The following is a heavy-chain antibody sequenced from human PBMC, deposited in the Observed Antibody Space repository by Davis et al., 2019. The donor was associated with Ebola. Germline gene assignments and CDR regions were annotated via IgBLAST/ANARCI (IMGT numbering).Heavy chain of an antibody. CDR2: IGSDSGT. J-gene: IGHJ6*02. CDR3: AKDLFWWAASDV. D-gene: IGHD2-8*02. CDR1: GFIFNTCA. V-gene: IGHV3-23*01. Sequence: GGSLRLSCIGSGFIFNTCAMSWVRQAPGKGPEWVSGIGSDSGTHYADSVKGRFTISRDDSKNTVYLQMNSLRGEDTAVYYCAKDLFWWAASDVWGQGTTVTVS.